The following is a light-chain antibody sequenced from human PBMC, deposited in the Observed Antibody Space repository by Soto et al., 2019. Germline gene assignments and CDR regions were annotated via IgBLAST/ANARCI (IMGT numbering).Light chain of an antibody. CDR1: RSDIGAYNF. V-gene: IGLV2-14*03. CDR3: TSLTTSTTMI. CDR2: DVS. J-gene: IGLJ2*01. Sequence: QSALTQPASVSGSPGQSITITCTGTRSDIGAYNFVSWYQQHPGEVPKLMLYDVSIRPSGVSNRFSGSKSGNTASLTISGLQDEDEADYYCTSLTTSTTMIFGGGTKLTVL.